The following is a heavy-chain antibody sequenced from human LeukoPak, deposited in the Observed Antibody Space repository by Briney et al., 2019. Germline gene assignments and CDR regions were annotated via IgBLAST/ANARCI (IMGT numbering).Heavy chain of an antibody. CDR1: GGTFSSYT. V-gene: IGHV1-69*02. CDR2: IIPILGIA. Sequence: SVKVSCKASGGTFSSYTISWVRQAPGQGLEWMGRIIPILGIANYAQKFQGRVTITADKSTSTAYMELSSLRSEDTAVYYCARAIDDFWRGYPDYWGQGTLVTVSS. D-gene: IGHD3-3*01. J-gene: IGHJ4*02. CDR3: ARAIDDFWRGYPDY.